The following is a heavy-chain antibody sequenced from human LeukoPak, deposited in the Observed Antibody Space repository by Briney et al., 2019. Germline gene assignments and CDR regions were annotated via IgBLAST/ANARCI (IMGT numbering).Heavy chain of an antibody. CDR3: AKERPLYFYDSSGREGFDY. V-gene: IGHV3-30*04. CDR2: ISYDGSNK. Sequence: PGGSLRLSCAASGFAFSSYAMHWVRQAPGKGLEWVAVISYDGSNKYYTDSVKGRFTISRDNSKNTLYLQMNSLRAEDTAVFYCAKERPLYFYDSSGREGFDYWGQGTLVTVSS. J-gene: IGHJ4*02. CDR1: GFAFSSYA. D-gene: IGHD3-22*01.